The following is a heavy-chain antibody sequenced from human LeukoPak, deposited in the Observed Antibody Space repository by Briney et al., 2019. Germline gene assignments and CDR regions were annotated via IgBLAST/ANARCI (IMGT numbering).Heavy chain of an antibody. D-gene: IGHD5-24*01. V-gene: IGHV4-30-4*01. Sequence: SQTLSLTCTVSGASISSGGYYWNWIRQPPGKGLEWIGYIYYSRSTSYSPSLKSRLTISVDTSKDQFSLKLSSVTAADTAVYYCARDGYNSGYFDYWGQGTLVTVSS. CDR2: IYYSRST. CDR3: ARDGYNSGYFDY. J-gene: IGHJ4*02. CDR1: GASISSGGYY.